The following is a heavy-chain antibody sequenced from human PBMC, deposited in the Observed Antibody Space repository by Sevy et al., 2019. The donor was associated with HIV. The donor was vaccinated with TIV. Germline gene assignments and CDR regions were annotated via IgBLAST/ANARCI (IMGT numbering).Heavy chain of an antibody. CDR2: IKQDGSEK. J-gene: IGHJ6*02. V-gene: IGHV3-7*01. Sequence: GGSLRLSCAASAFTFSSYWMSWVRQAPGKGLEWVANIKQDGSEKYYVDSVKGRFTISRDNAKNSLYLQMNSLRAEDTAVYYCARDSLKYDFWSGYYPNPDYYGMDVWGQGTTVTVSS. CDR1: AFTFSSYW. D-gene: IGHD3-3*01. CDR3: ARDSLKYDFWSGYYPNPDYYGMDV.